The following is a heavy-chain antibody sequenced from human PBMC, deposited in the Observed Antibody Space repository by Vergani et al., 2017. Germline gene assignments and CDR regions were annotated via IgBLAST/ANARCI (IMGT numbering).Heavy chain of an antibody. CDR1: GYTSTGYY. V-gene: IGHV1-2*02. Sequence: QVQLVQSGAEVKKPGASVKVSCKASGYTSTGYYMHWVRQAPGQGLEWMGWINPNSGGTNYAQKFQGRVTMTRDTSISTAYMELSRLRSDDTAVYYCARDGSSSWPYYYYYMDVWGKGTTVTVSS. CDR3: ARDGSSSWPYYYYYMDV. D-gene: IGHD6-13*01. J-gene: IGHJ6*03. CDR2: INPNSGGT.